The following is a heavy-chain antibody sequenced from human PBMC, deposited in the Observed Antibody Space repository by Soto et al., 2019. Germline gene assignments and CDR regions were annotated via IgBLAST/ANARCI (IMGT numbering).Heavy chain of an antibody. Sequence: GGSLRLSCAASGITFSNYSMNWVRQAPGKGLEWVSFTSRSSSSIYYADSWKGRFTISRDNAKNSLYLQMNSLRAEDTAVYYCATSLLYGDYFDYWGQGTLVTVSS. CDR3: ATSLLYGDYFDY. CDR1: GITFSNYS. J-gene: IGHJ4*02. CDR2: TSRSSSSI. V-gene: IGHV3-48*01. D-gene: IGHD4-17*01.